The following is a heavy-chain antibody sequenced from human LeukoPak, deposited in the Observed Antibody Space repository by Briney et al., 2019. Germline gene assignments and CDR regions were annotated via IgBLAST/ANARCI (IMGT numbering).Heavy chain of an antibody. D-gene: IGHD1-14*01. V-gene: IGHV3-30*18. CDR3: AKPETRLNQAYGMDV. Sequence: QPGRSLRLSCAASGFTFSSYGMHWVRQAPGKGLEWVAVISYDGSNKYYADSVKGRFTISRDSSKNTLYLQMNSLRAEDTAVYYCAKPETRLNQAYGMDVWGQGTTVTVSS. J-gene: IGHJ6*02. CDR1: GFTFSSYG. CDR2: ISYDGSNK.